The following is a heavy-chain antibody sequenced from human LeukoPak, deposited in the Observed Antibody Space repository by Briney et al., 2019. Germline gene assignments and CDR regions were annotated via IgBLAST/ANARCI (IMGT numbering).Heavy chain of an antibody. CDR2: INTNTGNP. J-gene: IGHJ4*02. CDR3: ASFFCTSGLCYYLDY. D-gene: IGHD2-8*01. V-gene: IGHV7-4-1*02. CDR1: GYTFGTHW. Sequence: ASVKVSCKASGYTFGTHWMHWVRQAPGQGLEWMGWINTNTGNPTYAQGFTGRFVFSLDTSDNTAYLQISSLQAEDTAVYYCASFFCTSGLCYYLDYWGQGTLVTVSS.